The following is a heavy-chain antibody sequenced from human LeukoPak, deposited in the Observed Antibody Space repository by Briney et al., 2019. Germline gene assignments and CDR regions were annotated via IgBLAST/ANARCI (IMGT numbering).Heavy chain of an antibody. V-gene: IGHV4-31*03. J-gene: IGHJ6*02. Sequence: SETLSLTCTVSGGSISSGGYYWSWIRQHPGKGLEWIGYIYYSGSTYYNPSLKSRVTISVDTSKNQFSLKLSSVTAADTAVYYCARVIRNGMDVWGQGTTVTVSS. CDR1: GGSISSGGYY. D-gene: IGHD3-16*01. CDR3: ARVIRNGMDV. CDR2: IYYSGST.